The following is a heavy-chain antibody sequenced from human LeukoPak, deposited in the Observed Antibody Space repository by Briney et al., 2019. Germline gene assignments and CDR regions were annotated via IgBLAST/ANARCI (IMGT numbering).Heavy chain of an antibody. CDR3: AIIGYCSGGSCHKRGYFDY. Sequence: ASVKVSCKASGYTFTSYGIGWVRQAPGQGLEWMGWISAYNGNTNYAQKLQGRDTMTTDTSTSTAYMELRSLRSDDTAVYYCAIIGYCSGGSCHKRGYFDYWGQGTLVTVSS. CDR2: ISAYNGNT. V-gene: IGHV1-18*01. CDR1: GYTFTSYG. J-gene: IGHJ4*02. D-gene: IGHD2-15*01.